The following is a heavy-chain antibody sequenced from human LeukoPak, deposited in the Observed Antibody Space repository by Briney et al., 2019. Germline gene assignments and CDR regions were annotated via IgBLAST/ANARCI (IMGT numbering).Heavy chain of an antibody. Sequence: SSVTVSCKASGGTFSSYAISWVRQAPGQGLEWMGGIIPIFCTANYAQKFQGRVTITPDESTSTAYMELSSLRSEDTAVYYCARDLSFRVVTAIPQAGAWFDPWGQGTLVTVSS. CDR3: ARDLSFRVVTAIPQAGAWFDP. V-gene: IGHV1-69*13. CDR2: IIPIFCTA. CDR1: GGTFSSYA. J-gene: IGHJ5*02. D-gene: IGHD2-21*02.